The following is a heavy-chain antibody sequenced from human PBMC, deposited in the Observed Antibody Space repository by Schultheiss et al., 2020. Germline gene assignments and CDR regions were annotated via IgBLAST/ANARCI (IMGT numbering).Heavy chain of an antibody. V-gene: IGHV4-30-4*01. CDR1: GGSITSGDYY. D-gene: IGHD6-19*01. J-gene: IGHJ6*02. CDR3: ARDEDSSGWYSAGMDV. Sequence: SETLSLTCTVSGGSITSGDYYWTWIRQPPGKGLEWIGYMYYSGSTNYNPSLKSRVTISVDTSKNQFSLKLSSVTAADTAVYYCARDEDSSGWYSAGMDVWGQGTTVTVSS. CDR2: MYYSGST.